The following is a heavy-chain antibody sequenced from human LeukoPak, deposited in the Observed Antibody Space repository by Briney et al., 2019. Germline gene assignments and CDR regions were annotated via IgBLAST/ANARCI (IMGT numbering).Heavy chain of an antibody. CDR1: GYTFISYG. J-gene: IGHJ5*02. CDR2: ISAYNGNT. D-gene: IGHD4-17*01. V-gene: IGHV1-18*01. CDR3: ARDPQVYGDFDNWFDP. Sequence: ASVTVSCKASGYTFISYGISWVRQAPGQGLEWMGWISAYNGNTNYAQKLQGRVTMTTDTSTSTAYMELRSLRSDDTAVYYCARDPQVYGDFDNWFDPWGQGTLVTVSS.